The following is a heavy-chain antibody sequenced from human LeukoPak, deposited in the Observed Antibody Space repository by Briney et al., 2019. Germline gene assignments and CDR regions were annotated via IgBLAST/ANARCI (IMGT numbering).Heavy chain of an antibody. D-gene: IGHD2-15*01. Sequence: PSETLSLTCTVSGGSISSSNYYWSWIRQPPGKGLEWIGYIYYSGSTNFKSPLKSRVTMSGDTSKNQFSLKLNSVTAADTALYYCARHYCSGGSCSGAFDYWGQGTLVTVSS. CDR3: ARHYCSGGSCSGAFDY. J-gene: IGHJ4*02. CDR2: IYYSGST. CDR1: GGSISSSNYY. V-gene: IGHV4-61*05.